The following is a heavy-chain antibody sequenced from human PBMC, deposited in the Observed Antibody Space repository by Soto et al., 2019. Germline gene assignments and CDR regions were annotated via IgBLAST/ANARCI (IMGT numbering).Heavy chain of an antibody. D-gene: IGHD2-8*02. CDR1: GFTFSDYY. Sequence: GGSLRLSCAASGFTFSDYYMSWIRQAPGKGLEWVSYIGSSGTTIYYANSVKGRFTISRDNAKNSLFLQLNSLRAEDTAVYYCARDPLIYWVYYYSYMDVWGKGTTVTVSS. CDR2: IGSSGTTI. J-gene: IGHJ6*03. V-gene: IGHV3-11*01. CDR3: ARDPLIYWVYYYSYMDV.